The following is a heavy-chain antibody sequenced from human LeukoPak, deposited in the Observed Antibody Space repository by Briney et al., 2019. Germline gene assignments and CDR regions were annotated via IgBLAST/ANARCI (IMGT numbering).Heavy chain of an antibody. CDR1: GDSISSIISY. CDR2: IYYSGST. Sequence: SETLSLTCTVSGDSISSIISYWGCIRQPPGKGLEWIGSIYYSGSTYYNPSLKSRVTISVDTSKDQFSLRLRSVTASDTAVYYCARAHSSSWFFDYWGQGTLVTVSS. V-gene: IGHV4-39*07. CDR3: ARAHSSSWFFDY. D-gene: IGHD6-13*01. J-gene: IGHJ4*02.